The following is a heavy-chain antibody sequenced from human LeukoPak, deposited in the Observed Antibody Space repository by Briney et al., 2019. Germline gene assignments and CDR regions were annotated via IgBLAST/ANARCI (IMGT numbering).Heavy chain of an antibody. CDR2: ISGSGGST. D-gene: IGHD6-19*01. CDR1: GFTFSGYA. V-gene: IGHV3-23*01. Sequence: GGSLRLSCAASGFTFSGYAMSWVRQAPGKGLEWVSAISGSGGSTYYADSVKGRFTISRDNSKNTLYLQMNSLRAEDTAVYYCAKDLRSSGWYNWGQGTLVTVSS. J-gene: IGHJ4*02. CDR3: AKDLRSSGWYN.